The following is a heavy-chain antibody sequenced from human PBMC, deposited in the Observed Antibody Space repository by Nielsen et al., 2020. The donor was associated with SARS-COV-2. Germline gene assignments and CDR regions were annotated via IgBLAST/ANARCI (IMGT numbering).Heavy chain of an antibody. CDR3: ARGGTTGYFDL. Sequence: GGSLRLSCAASGFTFSSYAMHWVRQAPGKGLEWVAVISYDGSNKYYADSVKGRFTISRDNSKNTLYLQMNSLRAEDTAVYYCARGGTTGYFDLWGRGTLVTVSS. CDR2: ISYDGSNK. V-gene: IGHV3-30*04. D-gene: IGHD1-14*01. CDR1: GFTFSSYA. J-gene: IGHJ2*01.